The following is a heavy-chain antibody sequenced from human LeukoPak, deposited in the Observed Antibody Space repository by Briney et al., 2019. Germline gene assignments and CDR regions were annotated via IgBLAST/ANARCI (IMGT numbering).Heavy chain of an antibody. CDR2: ISSSSSYI. V-gene: IGHV3-21*01. Sequence: PGGSLRLSCAASGFTFSSYSMNWVRQAPGKGLELVSSISSSSSYIYYADSVKGRFTISRDNAKNSLYLQMNSLRAEDTAVYYCARDLSSSWGIDYWGQGTLVTVSS. D-gene: IGHD6-13*01. CDR1: GFTFSSYS. J-gene: IGHJ4*02. CDR3: ARDLSSSWGIDY.